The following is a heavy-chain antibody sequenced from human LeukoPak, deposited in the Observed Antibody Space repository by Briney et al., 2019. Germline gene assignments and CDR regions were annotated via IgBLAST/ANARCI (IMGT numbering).Heavy chain of an antibody. CDR1: GFTFSSYW. CDR3: ARDSHLEFDYYYYGMDV. CDR2: IKQDGSEK. V-gene: IGHV3-7*01. D-gene: IGHD3-3*01. J-gene: IGHJ6*02. Sequence: GGSLRLSCAASGFTFSSYWMSWVRQAPGKGLEWVANIKQDGSEKYYVDSVKGRFTISRDNAKNSLYLQMNSLRAEDTAVYYCARDSHLEFDYYYYGMDVWGQGTTVTVSS.